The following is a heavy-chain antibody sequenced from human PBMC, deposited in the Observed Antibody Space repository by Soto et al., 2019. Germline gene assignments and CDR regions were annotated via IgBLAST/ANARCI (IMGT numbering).Heavy chain of an antibody. CDR3: AKLVSRGPYYFDY. V-gene: IGHV3-7*03. CDR1: GLTFTDYW. J-gene: IGHJ4*02. CDR2: IKQDESEK. Sequence: GGSLRLSCVTYGLTFTDYWMSWVRQAPGKGLEWVANIKQDESEKNYLDSVKGRFTISRDNSKNTLYLQMNSLRAEDTAVYYCAKLVSRGPYYFDYWGQGTLVTV. D-gene: IGHD1-7*01.